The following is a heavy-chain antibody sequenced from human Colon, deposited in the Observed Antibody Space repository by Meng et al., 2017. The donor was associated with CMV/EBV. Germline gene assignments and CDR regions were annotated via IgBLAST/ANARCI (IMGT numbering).Heavy chain of an antibody. J-gene: IGHJ4*02. CDR3: VRSSGWSLFDY. Sequence: QLHVVQAVDGLKEPGASVNVSCKTPGYTLSDYYMHWVRQAPGQGLEWLGWIRYDGSATNYAQKFRGRVTMTRDESVSTAYMELSGLTSDDTAVYFCVRSSGWSLFDYWGPGALVTVSS. CDR1: GYTLSDYY. V-gene: IGHV1-2*02. D-gene: IGHD6-19*01. CDR2: IRYDGSAT.